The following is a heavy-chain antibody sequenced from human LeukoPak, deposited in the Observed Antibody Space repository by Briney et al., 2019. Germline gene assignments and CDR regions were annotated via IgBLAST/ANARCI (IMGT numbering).Heavy chain of an antibody. Sequence: SVKVSCKASGGSFNAYAISWVRQAPGQGLEWIGGIIPIFGTSNYAQKLQGRVTISTDESTSTAYMEVSSLRSEDTAIYYCARGLDASMETAYDYWGQGTLVTVSS. J-gene: IGHJ4*02. D-gene: IGHD5-18*01. CDR3: ARGLDASMETAYDY. CDR2: IIPIFGTS. CDR1: GGSFNAYA. V-gene: IGHV1-69*05.